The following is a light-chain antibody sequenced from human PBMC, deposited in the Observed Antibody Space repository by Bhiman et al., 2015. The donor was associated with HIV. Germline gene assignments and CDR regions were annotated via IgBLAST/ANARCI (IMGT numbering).Light chain of an antibody. J-gene: IGLJ1*01. Sequence: QSALTQPASVSGSPGQSITISCTGTGSDVGGYNHVSWYQQLPGTAPKLLIYRNNQRPSGVPDRFSGSKSGTSASLAISGLQAEDEADYYCSSYSRDRALLYVFGSGTKVTVL. V-gene: IGLV2-14*01. CDR1: GSDVGGYNH. CDR2: RNN. CDR3: SSYSRDRALLYV.